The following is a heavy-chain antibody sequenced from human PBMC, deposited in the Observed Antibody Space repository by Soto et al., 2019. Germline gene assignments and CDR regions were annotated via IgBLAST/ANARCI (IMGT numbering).Heavy chain of an antibody. V-gene: IGHV3-53*01. CDR3: AREQQLAFDY. D-gene: IGHD6-13*01. J-gene: IGHJ4*02. CDR1: GFTVSSNY. CDR2: IYSGGST. Sequence: PGGSLRLSCAASGFTVSSNYMSWVRQSPGKGLEWVSVIYSGGSTYYADSVKGRFTISRDNSKNTRYLQMNSLRAEDTAVYYCAREQQLAFDYWGQGTLVTVSS.